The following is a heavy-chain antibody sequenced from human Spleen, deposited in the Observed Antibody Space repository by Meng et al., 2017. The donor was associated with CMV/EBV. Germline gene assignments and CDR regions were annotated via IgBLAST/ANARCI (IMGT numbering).Heavy chain of an antibody. CDR1: GYTFDSYG. D-gene: IGHD2-15*01. Sequence: GYTFDSYGISWVRQAPGQGLEWMGWISAYTGDTKYAQKFQGRVTMTTDMSTNTAYMELRSLRSDDTAVYYCARDLRGMVVAATPFDYWGQGTLVTVSS. V-gene: IGHV1-18*01. J-gene: IGHJ4*02. CDR2: ISAYTGDT. CDR3: ARDLRGMVVAATPFDY.